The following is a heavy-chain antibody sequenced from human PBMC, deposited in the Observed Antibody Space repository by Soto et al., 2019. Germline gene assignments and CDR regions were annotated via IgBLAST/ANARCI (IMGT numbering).Heavy chain of an antibody. J-gene: IGHJ5*02. CDR3: ARRRMPGTYNWSDP. Sequence: SETLSLTCTVSGYSISNGYYWGWIRQSPEKGLEWIGTIYHSGTTYYNPSLKSRVIMSIDTSKNQFSLNLNSVTAADTAVYYCARRRMPGTYNWSDPWGQGTLVTVSS. D-gene: IGHD1-7*01. CDR2: IYHSGTT. CDR1: GYSISNGYY. V-gene: IGHV4-38-2*02.